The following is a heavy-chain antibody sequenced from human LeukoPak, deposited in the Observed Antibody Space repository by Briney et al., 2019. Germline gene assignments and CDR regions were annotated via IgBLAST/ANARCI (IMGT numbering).Heavy chain of an antibody. J-gene: IGHJ3*02. CDR3: ATEGFAYGYHGIDI. CDR1: GFTFSNAW. CDR2: IKTKTNGGTA. D-gene: IGHD5-18*01. Sequence: PGGSLRLSCAASGFTFSNAWMSWVRRAPGEGLDWVGRIKTKTNGGTADYSPPVKGRFTISRDDSKNTLYLQMNSLKTDYTAVYYCATEGFAYGYHGIDIWGQGTIVTVSS. V-gene: IGHV3-15*01.